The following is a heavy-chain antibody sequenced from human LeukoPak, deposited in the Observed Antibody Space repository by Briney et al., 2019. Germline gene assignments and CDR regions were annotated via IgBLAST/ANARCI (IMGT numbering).Heavy chain of an antibody. CDR3: AKGGESSAYSSLDS. CDR2: ISSNGGST. V-gene: IGHV3-64*04. Sequence: PGGSLRLSCSASGFTFSSYAMHWVRQAPGKGLEYVSAISSNGGSTYYADSVKGRFTISRDNSKNTLYLQMNSLRADDTAVYYCAKGGESSAYSSLDSWGQGTLVTVSS. D-gene: IGHD3-22*01. CDR1: GFTFSSYA. J-gene: IGHJ4*02.